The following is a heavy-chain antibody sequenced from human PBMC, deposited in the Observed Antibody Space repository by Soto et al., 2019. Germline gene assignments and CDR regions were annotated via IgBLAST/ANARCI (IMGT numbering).Heavy chain of an antibody. J-gene: IGHJ4*02. V-gene: IGHV3-30*18. CDR2: ISYDGSNQ. Sequence: QVQLVESGGGVVQPGRSLRLSCAASGFIFSSYGMHWVRQAPGKGLEWVAGISYDGSNQYYAESVKGRFTISRDNPKNTLYLQLNSLRAEDTAVYYCAKDTYYHDSTGFYIFDSWGQGTLVTVSS. CDR3: AKDTYYHDSTGFYIFDS. D-gene: IGHD3-9*01. CDR1: GFIFSSYG.